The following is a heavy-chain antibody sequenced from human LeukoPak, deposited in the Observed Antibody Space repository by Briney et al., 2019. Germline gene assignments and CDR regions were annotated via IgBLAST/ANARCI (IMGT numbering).Heavy chain of an antibody. Sequence: PGGSLRLSCAASGFTFDDYAMHWVRQAPGKGLEWVSGISWNSGSIGYADSVKGRFTISRDNAKNSLYLQMNSLRAEDTALYYCAKDRAYDILTGFYFDYWGQGTLVTVSS. CDR2: ISWNSGSI. D-gene: IGHD3-9*01. V-gene: IGHV3-9*01. CDR3: AKDRAYDILTGFYFDY. CDR1: GFTFDDYA. J-gene: IGHJ4*02.